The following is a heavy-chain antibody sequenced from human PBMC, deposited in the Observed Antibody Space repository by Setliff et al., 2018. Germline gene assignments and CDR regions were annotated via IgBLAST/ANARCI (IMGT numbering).Heavy chain of an antibody. D-gene: IGHD5-12*01. J-gene: IGHJ4*02. V-gene: IGHV5-51*01. CDR1: RYSFTDYW. CDR2: IYPSNSNI. CDR3: ARHRVGNSGYAIPILDF. Sequence: GESLKISCKASRYSFTDYWIAWVRQMPGKGLEWMGIIYPSNSNIKYSPSFEAQITFSVDKSITTAYLQWSSLKASDTAIYYCARHRVGNSGYAIPILDFWGQGALVTVSS.